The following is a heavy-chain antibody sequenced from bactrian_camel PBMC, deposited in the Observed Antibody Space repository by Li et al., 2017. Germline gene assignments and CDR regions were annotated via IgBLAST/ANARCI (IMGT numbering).Heavy chain of an antibody. D-gene: IGHD5*01. CDR2: INSDNTP. V-gene: IGHV3S53*01. J-gene: IGHJ4*01. CDR1: GYTYNRNC. Sequence: QLVESGGGSVQAGGSLRLSCAASGYTYNRNCMAWFRQAPGDQSRWVGTINSDNTPHYRDDSVKGRFVISRDNAYNIVYLHLTHLKIEDTAMYYCERGSLRGQGTQVTV. CDR3: ERGSL.